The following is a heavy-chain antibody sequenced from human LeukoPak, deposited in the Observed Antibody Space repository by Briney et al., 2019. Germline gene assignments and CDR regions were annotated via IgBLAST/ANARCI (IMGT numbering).Heavy chain of an antibody. J-gene: IGHJ5*02. CDR2: INHSGST. V-gene: IGHV4-34*01. CDR3: ARELLAPAATDP. Sequence: PSETLSLTCAVYGGSFSGYYWSWIRQPPGKGLEWIGEINHSGSTNYNPSLKSRVTISVDTSKNQFSLKLSSVTAADTAVYYCARELLAPAATDPWGQGTLVTVSS. D-gene: IGHD2-2*01. CDR1: GGSFSGYY.